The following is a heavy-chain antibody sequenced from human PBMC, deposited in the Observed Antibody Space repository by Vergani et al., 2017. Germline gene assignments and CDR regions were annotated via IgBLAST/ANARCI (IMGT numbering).Heavy chain of an antibody. V-gene: IGHV3-15*07. CDR2: IKSKTDGGTT. CDR3: TTGQWLVDFDY. J-gene: IGHJ4*02. CDR1: GFTFSSYS. D-gene: IGHD6-19*01. Sequence: EVQLVESGGGLVKPGGSLRLSCAASGFTFSSYSMNWVRQAPGKGLEWVGRIKSKTDGGTTDYAAPVKGRFTISRDDSKNTLYLQMNSLKTEDTAVYYCTTGQWLVDFDYWGQGTLVTVSS.